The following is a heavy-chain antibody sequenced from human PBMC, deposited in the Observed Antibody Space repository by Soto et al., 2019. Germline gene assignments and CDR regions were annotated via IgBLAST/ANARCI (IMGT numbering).Heavy chain of an antibody. CDR1: GGSVCSGYYY. CDR3: ARGLMAGTY. Sequence: SETLSLTCTVSGGSVCSGYYYWNWIRQPPGKGLEWIGHINYSGTTNYNPSLKSRVTISVDTSKNQFALKLSSVTAADTAVYYCARGLMAGTYWGQGTLVTVSS. CDR2: INYSGTT. J-gene: IGHJ4*02. D-gene: IGHD6-19*01. V-gene: IGHV4-61*01.